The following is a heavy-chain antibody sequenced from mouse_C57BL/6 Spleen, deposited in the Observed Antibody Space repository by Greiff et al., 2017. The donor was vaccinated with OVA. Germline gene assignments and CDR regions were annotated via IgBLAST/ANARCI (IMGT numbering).Heavy chain of an antibody. D-gene: IGHD2-5*01. CDR2: INPNNGGT. V-gene: IGHV1-26*01. J-gene: IGHJ4*01. CDR1: GYTFTDYY. Sequence: EVQLQQSGPELVKPGASVKISCKASGYTFTDYYMNWVKQSHGKSLEWIGDINPNNGGTSYNQKFKGKATLTVDKSSSTAYMELRSLTSEDSAVYYCARGSNSPVYAMDYWGQGTSVTVSS. CDR3: ARGSNSPVYAMDY.